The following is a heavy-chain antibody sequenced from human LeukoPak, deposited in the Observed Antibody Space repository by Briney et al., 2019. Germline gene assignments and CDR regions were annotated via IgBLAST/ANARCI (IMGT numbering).Heavy chain of an antibody. CDR2: INSDGSST. CDR1: GFTFSSYW. Sequence: GGSLRLSCAVSGFTFSSYWMLWVRQAPGRGLVWVSRINSDGSSTSYADSVKGRFTISRDNAKNTLDLQMNSLRAEDTAVYYCARGGLGGNWFDPWGQGTLVTVSS. J-gene: IGHJ5*02. CDR3: ARGGLGGNWFDP. V-gene: IGHV3-74*01. D-gene: IGHD2-15*01.